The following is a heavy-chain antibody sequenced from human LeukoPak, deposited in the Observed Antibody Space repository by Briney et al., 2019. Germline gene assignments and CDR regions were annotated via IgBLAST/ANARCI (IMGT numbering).Heavy chain of an antibody. V-gene: IGHV3-30*02. CDR3: AKDGMVRGVIIVPVGAFDI. D-gene: IGHD3-10*01. Sequence: GGSLRLSCAASGFTFSSYGMHWVRQAPGKGLEWVAFIRYDGSNKYYADSVKGRFTISRDNSKNTLYLQMNSLRAEDTAVYYCAKDGMVRGVIIVPVGAFDIWGQGTMVTVSS. CDR1: GFTFSSYG. J-gene: IGHJ3*02. CDR2: IRYDGSNK.